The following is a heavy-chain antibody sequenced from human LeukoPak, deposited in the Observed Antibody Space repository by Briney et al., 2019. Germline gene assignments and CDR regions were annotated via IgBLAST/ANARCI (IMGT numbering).Heavy chain of an antibody. CDR2: IKKKIDGTTT. J-gene: IGHJ4*02. Sequence: GGSLRLSCVAPSFVFNNSFMNWVRQPPGKGLEWVGRIKKKIDGTTTDFAAPVQGRFTISKDEYKNTFYLHMNSLKIEDTAVYYCTTAPHYYYDFWGQGVPVTVSS. CDR3: TTAPHYYYDF. V-gene: IGHV3-15*07. CDR1: SFVFNNSF.